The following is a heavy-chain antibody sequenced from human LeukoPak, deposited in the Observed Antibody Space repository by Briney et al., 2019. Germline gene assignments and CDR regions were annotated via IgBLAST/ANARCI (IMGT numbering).Heavy chain of an antibody. CDR3: ARDFSGYDYNFDY. D-gene: IGHD5-12*01. J-gene: IGHJ4*02. V-gene: IGHV3-23*01. CDR1: GFTFSNYA. CDR2: ISGNGGST. Sequence: GGSLRLSCAASGFTFSNYAMSWVRQAPGRGLEWVSGISGNGGSTYYADSVKGRFTISRDNSKNTLYLQMNRLRAEDTAVYYCARDFSGYDYNFDYWGQGTLVTVSS.